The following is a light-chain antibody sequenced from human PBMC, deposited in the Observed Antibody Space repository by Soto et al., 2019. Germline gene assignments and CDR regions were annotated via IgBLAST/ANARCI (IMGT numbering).Light chain of an antibody. CDR1: SSNIGSNT. J-gene: IGLJ3*02. Sequence: QPVLTQPPSASGTPGQRVTISCSGSSSNIGSNTVNWYQQLPGTAPKLLIYSNNQRPSGVPDRFSGSKSGTSASLAISGLQSEDEADYYCAAWEDSLNGPNWVFGGGTKLTVL. CDR2: SNN. CDR3: AAWEDSLNGPNWV. V-gene: IGLV1-44*01.